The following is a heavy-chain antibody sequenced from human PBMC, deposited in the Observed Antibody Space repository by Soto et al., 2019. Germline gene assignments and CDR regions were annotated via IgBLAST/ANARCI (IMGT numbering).Heavy chain of an antibody. CDR2: IYWDDDK. Sequence: QITLKASGPTLVKPTQTLTLTCTFSGFSLTTRGVGVGWIRQPPGQALECLALIYWDDDKRYSPSLQSRLSITKDTSNNQVVLTMTNVDPVDTATYYCAHIPNYYQYDWFDPWGQGTLVDVSS. D-gene: IGHD3-16*01. CDR3: AHIPNYYQYDWFDP. J-gene: IGHJ5*02. V-gene: IGHV2-5*02. CDR1: GFSLTTRGVG.